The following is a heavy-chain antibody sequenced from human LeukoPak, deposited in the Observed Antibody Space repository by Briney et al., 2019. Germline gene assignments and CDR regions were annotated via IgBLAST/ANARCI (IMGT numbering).Heavy chain of an antibody. D-gene: IGHD5-12*01. V-gene: IGHV3-48*01. CDR3: ARDGDIVPFDY. Sequence: GGSLRPSCAASGFTFSLYSMNWVRQAPGKGLVWVSYITSGSSTIYYADSVKGRFTISRDNAKNSLYLQMNSLRAEDTAVYYCARDGDIVPFDYWGQGTLVTVSS. J-gene: IGHJ4*02. CDR1: GFTFSLYS. CDR2: ITSGSSTI.